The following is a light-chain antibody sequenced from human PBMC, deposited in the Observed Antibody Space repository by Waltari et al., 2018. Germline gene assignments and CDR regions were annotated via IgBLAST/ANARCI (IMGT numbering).Light chain of an antibody. J-gene: IGLJ2*01. Sequence: QSALTQPASVSGSPGQSITIPCTGTSSDVGGYNYFSWYQQHPGKAPKLMIFDVTERPSGVSIRFSGSKSGNTASLTISGLQAEDEADYYCSSYTSSSTPLFGGGTKLTVL. CDR1: SSDVGGYNY. V-gene: IGLV2-14*01. CDR3: SSYTSSSTPL. CDR2: DVT.